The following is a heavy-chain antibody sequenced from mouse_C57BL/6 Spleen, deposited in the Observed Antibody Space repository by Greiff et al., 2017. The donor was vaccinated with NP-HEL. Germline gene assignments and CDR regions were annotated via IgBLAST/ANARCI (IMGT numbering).Heavy chain of an antibody. CDR2: IHPNSGST. CDR1: GYTFTSSW. CDR3: AIYDYDGAWFAY. J-gene: IGHJ3*01. V-gene: IGHV1-64*01. Sequence: QVQLQQPGAELVKPGASVKLSCKASGYTFTSSWMHWVKQRPGQGLEWIGMIHPNSGSTNYNEKFKSKATLTVDKSSSTAYMQLSSLTSEDSAVYYCAIYDYDGAWFAYWGQGTLVTVSA. D-gene: IGHD2-4*01.